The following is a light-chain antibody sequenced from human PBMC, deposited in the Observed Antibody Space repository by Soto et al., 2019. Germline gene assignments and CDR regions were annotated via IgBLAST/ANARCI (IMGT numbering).Light chain of an antibody. J-gene: IGLJ2*01. CDR1: SSDVGSYNR. CDR3: SLYTDTMVV. CDR2: EVS. V-gene: IGLV2-18*01. Sequence: QSALTQPPSVSGSPGQSVTISCTGTSSDVGSYNRVSWYQQPPGTAPKLVISEVSNRPSGVPDRFSGSKSGNTASLSISGLQAEDEADYYCSLYTDTMVVFGGGTKLTVL.